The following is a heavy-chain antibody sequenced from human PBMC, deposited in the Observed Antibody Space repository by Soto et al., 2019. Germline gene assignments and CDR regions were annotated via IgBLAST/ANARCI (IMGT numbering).Heavy chain of an antibody. CDR1: GYTFNRYY. Sequence: QVQLVQSGAEVRKPGASVKVSCKASGYTFNRYYMHWVRQAPGQGLEWMGTINPDGDSTKYAQKFQGRVTLTSDTSTCTLYMEVRSLRSEDTAIYYCARAFPSSTTLGWSDPWGQGTLITVSS. J-gene: IGHJ5*02. D-gene: IGHD2-2*01. V-gene: IGHV1-46*02. CDR2: INPDGDST. CDR3: ARAFPSSTTLGWSDP.